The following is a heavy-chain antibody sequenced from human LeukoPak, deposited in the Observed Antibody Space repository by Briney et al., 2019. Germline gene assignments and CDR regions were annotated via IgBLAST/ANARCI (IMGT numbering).Heavy chain of an antibody. CDR3: ARDHGYGDDALVLDY. V-gene: IGHV1-46*01. CDR1: GYTFTSYY. Sequence: GASVKVSCKASGYTFTSYYMHWVRQSPGQGLEWMGIINPSGGSTSYAQKFQGRVTMTRDTSTSTVYMELSSLRSEDTAVYYCARDHGYGDDALVLDYWGQGTLVTVSS. CDR2: INPSGGST. D-gene: IGHD4-17*01. J-gene: IGHJ4*02.